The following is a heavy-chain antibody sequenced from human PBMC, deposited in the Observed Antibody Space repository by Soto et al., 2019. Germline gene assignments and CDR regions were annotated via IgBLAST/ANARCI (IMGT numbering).Heavy chain of an antibody. Sequence: GASVKVSRKASGVTFTCAAEQWVRQARRQSLEWIGWIVVGSGNTNYAQKLQARVSITMDMSTSTAYMELSSLRSGDTAVYLCARPKTYYYDTDNWPRGAFYFWAQGTVVTVS. CDR1: GVTFTCAA. D-gene: IGHD3-22*01. J-gene: IGHJ3*01. V-gene: IGHV1-58*01. CDR3: ARPKTYYYDTDNWPRGAFYF. CDR2: IVVGSGNT.